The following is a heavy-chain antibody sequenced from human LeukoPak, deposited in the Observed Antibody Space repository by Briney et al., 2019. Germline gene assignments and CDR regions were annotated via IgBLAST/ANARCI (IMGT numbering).Heavy chain of an antibody. Sequence: VGSLRLSCAASGFTFSSYAMSWVRQAPGKGLEWVSAISGSGGSTYYADSVKGRFTISRDNSKNTLYLQMNSLRAEDTAVYYCAKGYDILTGYYLDYWGQGTLVTVSS. CDR1: GFTFSSYA. V-gene: IGHV3-23*01. J-gene: IGHJ4*02. D-gene: IGHD3-9*01. CDR2: ISGSGGST. CDR3: AKGYDILTGYYLDY.